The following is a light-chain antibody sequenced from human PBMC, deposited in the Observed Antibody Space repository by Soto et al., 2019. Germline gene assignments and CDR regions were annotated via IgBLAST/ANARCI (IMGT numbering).Light chain of an antibody. V-gene: IGLV1-40*01. CDR2: DVT. J-gene: IGLJ1*01. Sequence: QSVLTQPPSVSGAPGQRVTISCTGNNSNLGAGYDVHWYQHHPGKAPRLVIYDVTNRPSGISDRFSGSKSGNTASLTISGLLAEDEADYYCTSYTSTSTYVFGTGTKVTVL. CDR1: NSNLGAGYD. CDR3: TSYTSTSTYV.